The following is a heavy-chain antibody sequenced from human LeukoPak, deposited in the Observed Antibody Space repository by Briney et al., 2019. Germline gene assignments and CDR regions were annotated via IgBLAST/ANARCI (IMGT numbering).Heavy chain of an antibody. V-gene: IGHV3-7*05. CDR2: IKQDGSEK. J-gene: IGHJ4*02. D-gene: IGHD6-13*01. CDR1: GFTFSNYW. Sequence: PGGSLRLSCAASGFTFSNYWMSWVRQAPGKGLEWVANIKQDGSEKFYVDSVKGRFTISRDNAKNSLYLQMNSLRAEDTAVYYCARARRDIAAVGSLDYWGQGILVTVPS. CDR3: ARARRDIAAVGSLDY.